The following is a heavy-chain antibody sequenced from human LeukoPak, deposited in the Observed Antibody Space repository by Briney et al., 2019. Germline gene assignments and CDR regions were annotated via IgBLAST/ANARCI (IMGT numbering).Heavy chain of an antibody. D-gene: IGHD6-19*01. Sequence: ASVKVSCKASGYTFTGYYMHWVRQAPGQGLEWMGWINPNSGGTNYAQKFQGRVTLTRDTSISTAYMELSGLRSDDTAVYYCARDRGIAVAGSTDYWGQGTLVTVSS. J-gene: IGHJ4*02. CDR2: INPNSGGT. CDR1: GYTFTGYY. CDR3: ARDRGIAVAGSTDY. V-gene: IGHV1-2*02.